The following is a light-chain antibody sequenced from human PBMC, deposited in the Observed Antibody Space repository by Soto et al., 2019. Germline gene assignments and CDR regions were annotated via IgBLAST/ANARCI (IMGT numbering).Light chain of an antibody. CDR3: SSYAGSNNVV. V-gene: IGLV2-8*01. CDR1: SSDVGVYGY. CDR2: EVT. J-gene: IGLJ2*01. Sequence: QSALTQPPSASGSPGQSVTISCTGTSSDVGVYGYVSWYQRHPGKAPKLMIYEVTKRPSGVPDRFSGSKSGNTASLTVSGLQAEDEADYYCSSYAGSNNVVFGGGTKLTVL.